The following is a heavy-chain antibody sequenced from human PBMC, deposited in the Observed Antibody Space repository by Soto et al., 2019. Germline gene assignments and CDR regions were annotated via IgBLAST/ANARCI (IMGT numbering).Heavy chain of an antibody. CDR3: ARHHGPTTSENWFDP. CDR2: ISTYSGDT. V-gene: IGHV1-18*01. CDR1: GYTFFTYD. J-gene: IGHJ5*02. D-gene: IGHD5-12*01. Sequence: ASVKVSWKASGYTFFTYDISWVRQAPGQGLEWMGWISTYSGDTKYAQKFQGRVTMTTDTSTTTAYLELRSLRSDDTAVYYCARHHGPTTSENWFDPWGQGTLVTVSS.